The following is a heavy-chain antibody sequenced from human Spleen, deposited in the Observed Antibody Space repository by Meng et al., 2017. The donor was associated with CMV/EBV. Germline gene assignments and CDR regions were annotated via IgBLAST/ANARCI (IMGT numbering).Heavy chain of an antibody. CDR1: GGTFSSYT. J-gene: IGHJ3*02. CDR3: ARDLHYDILTGYYAFDI. V-gene: IGHV1-69*04. CDR2: IIPILGIA. Sequence: SVQVSCKASGGTFSSYTISWVRQAPGQGLEWMGRIIPILGIANYAQKFQGRVTITADKSTSTAYMELSSLRSEDTAVYYCARDLHYDILTGYYAFDIWGQGTMVTVSS. D-gene: IGHD3-9*01.